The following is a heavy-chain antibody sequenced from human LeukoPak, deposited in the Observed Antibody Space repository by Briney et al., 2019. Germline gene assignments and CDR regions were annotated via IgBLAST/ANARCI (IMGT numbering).Heavy chain of an antibody. J-gene: IGHJ6*03. CDR2: IYYSGST. CDR3: ARLNMVRGVNYYMDV. CDR1: GGSISSSSYY. D-gene: IGHD3-10*01. V-gene: IGHV4-39*01. Sequence: SETLSLTCTVSGGSISSSSYYWGWIRQPPGKGLEWIGSIYYSGSTHYNPSLKSRVTISVDTSKNQFSLKLSSVTAADTAVYYCARLNMVRGVNYYMDVWGKGTTVTVSS.